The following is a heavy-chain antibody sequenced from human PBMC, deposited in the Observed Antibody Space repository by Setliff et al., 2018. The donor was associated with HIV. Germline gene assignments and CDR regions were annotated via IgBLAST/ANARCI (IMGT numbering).Heavy chain of an antibody. V-gene: IGHV3-23*01. Sequence: PGGSLRLSCAASGIIFTECGLSWVRQAPGKGLEWISGICGSDGATYYADSVKGRFTISRDNAKNTVYLQMHSLRAEDTGIYYCARRPLYYFDYWGQGTLVTVSS. CDR2: ICGSDGAT. CDR1: GIIFTECG. J-gene: IGHJ4*02. CDR3: ARRPLYYFDY.